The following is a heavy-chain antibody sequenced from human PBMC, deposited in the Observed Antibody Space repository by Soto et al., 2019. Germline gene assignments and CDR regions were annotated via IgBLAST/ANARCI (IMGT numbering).Heavy chain of an antibody. D-gene: IGHD2-8*02. J-gene: IGHJ4*02. CDR2: IRGSGGST. Sequence: EVQLFESGGGLVQPGGSLRLSCAASGFTFSNYAMSWVRQAPGKGLEWISVIRGSGGSTFYADAVKGRFTISRDDSKSTVYLQMNSLRAEDTAVYYCAKRAGGGGEPIDHWGQGTLVTVSS. CDR1: GFTFSNYA. CDR3: AKRAGGGGEPIDH. V-gene: IGHV3-23*01.